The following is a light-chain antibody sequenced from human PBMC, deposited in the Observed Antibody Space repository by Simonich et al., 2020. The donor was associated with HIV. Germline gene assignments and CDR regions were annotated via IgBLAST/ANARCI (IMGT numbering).Light chain of an antibody. CDR2: GSS. CDR3: QQFGNSPPSIT. Sequence: EIVLTQSPGTLSLSPGERATLSCRASQSVRSSYLAWYQQKPGQAPRLLIYGSSSRAPCIPDRFSGSGSGTDFTLTISRLEPEDFAVYYCQQFGNSPPSITFGQGTRLEIK. V-gene: IGKV3-20*01. J-gene: IGKJ5*01. CDR1: QSVRSSY.